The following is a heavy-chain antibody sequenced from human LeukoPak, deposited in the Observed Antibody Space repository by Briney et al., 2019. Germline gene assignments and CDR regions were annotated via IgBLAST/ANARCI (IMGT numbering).Heavy chain of an antibody. Sequence: GASVKVSCKASGGTFSSYAISWVRQAPGQGLEWMGGIIAIFGTANYAQKFQGRVTITADESTSTAYMELSSLRSEDTAVYYCTRRYFDWLFPDAFDIWGQGTMVTVSS. CDR2: IIAIFGTA. V-gene: IGHV1-69*13. D-gene: IGHD3-9*01. CDR1: GGTFSSYA. CDR3: TRRYFDWLFPDAFDI. J-gene: IGHJ3*02.